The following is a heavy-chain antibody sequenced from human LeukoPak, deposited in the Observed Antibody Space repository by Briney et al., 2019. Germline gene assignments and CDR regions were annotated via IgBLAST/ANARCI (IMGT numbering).Heavy chain of an antibody. CDR1: GFTFSDYY. CDR2: ISSSSSYT. J-gene: IGHJ3*02. CDR3: ARPYQYCSVFSFDI. Sequence: GGSLRLSCAASGFTFSDYYMSWVRQAPGKGLEWVSYISSSSSYTNYADSVKGRLTISRDNAKNTLYLQMNRLRDEATAVYYCARPYQYCSVFSFDIWGQGTMVTVSS. D-gene: IGHD3-10*01. V-gene: IGHV3-11*06.